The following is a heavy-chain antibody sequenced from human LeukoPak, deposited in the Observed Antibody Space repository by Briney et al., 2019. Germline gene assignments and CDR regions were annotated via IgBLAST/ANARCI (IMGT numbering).Heavy chain of an antibody. CDR1: GGTFSRYA. Sequence: ASVKVSCKASGGTFSRYAISWVRQAPGQGLEWMGGIIPIFGTANYAQKFQGRVTITADESTSTAYLELSSLRAEDTAVYYCAREAIPSGTYRGAFDIWGQGTVVTVSS. V-gene: IGHV1-69*01. CDR2: IIPIFGTA. J-gene: IGHJ3*02. D-gene: IGHD1-26*01. CDR3: AREAIPSGTYRGAFDI.